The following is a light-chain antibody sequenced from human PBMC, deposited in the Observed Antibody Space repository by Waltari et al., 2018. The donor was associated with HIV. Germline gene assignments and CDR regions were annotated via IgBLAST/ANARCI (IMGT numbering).Light chain of an antibody. Sequence: QAGLSQPPPVSKGLRQPATLTCTGNSNNVGYQGAAWLQQHQGHPPKLLSYRNNNRPSGISERLSASRSGNTASLTITGLQPEDEADYYCSAWDSSLSAWVFGGGTKLTVL. CDR1: SNNVGYQG. V-gene: IGLV10-54*01. CDR3: SAWDSSLSAWV. J-gene: IGLJ3*02. CDR2: RNN.